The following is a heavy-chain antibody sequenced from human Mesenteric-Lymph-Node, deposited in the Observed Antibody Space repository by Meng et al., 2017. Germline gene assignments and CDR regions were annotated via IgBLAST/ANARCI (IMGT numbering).Heavy chain of an antibody. CDR3: ARGVYYDSSGYYSFPY. D-gene: IGHD3-22*01. V-gene: IGHV7-4-1*02. Sequence: QVQSVQSGAEVKKPGSSVKVSCKASGGTFSSYAISWVRQAPGQGLEWMGWINTNTGNPTYAQGFTGRFVFSLDTSVSTAYLQISSLKAEDTAVYYCARGVYYDSSGYYSFPYWGQGTLVTVSS. J-gene: IGHJ4*02. CDR2: INTNTGNP. CDR1: GGTFSSYA.